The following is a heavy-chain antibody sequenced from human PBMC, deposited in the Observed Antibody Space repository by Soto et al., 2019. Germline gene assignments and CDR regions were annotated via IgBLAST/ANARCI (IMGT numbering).Heavy chain of an antibody. J-gene: IGHJ4*02. CDR1: GFTFRDYA. CDR3: GRDPSTGFADF. Sequence: QLLQSGGDLVQPGGSLRLSCAAPGFTFRDYAMNWVRQVPGRGLEWISTIDSSGGSTYYADSVKGRFSTSRDNSMNTLYLQLNSLRAEDTAVYYCGRDPSTGFADFWGQGTLVTVSS. CDR2: IDSSGGST. D-gene: IGHD3-9*01. V-gene: IGHV3-23*01.